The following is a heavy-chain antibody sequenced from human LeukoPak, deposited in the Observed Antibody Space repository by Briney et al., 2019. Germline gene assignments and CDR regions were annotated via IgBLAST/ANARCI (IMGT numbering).Heavy chain of an antibody. CDR2: IYSGGST. CDR1: GFTVSSNY. J-gene: IGHJ6*02. V-gene: IGHV3-53*01. CDR3: AKGPIVPLYYYYGMDV. D-gene: IGHD3-16*02. Sequence: PGGSLRLSCAASGFTVSSNYMSWVRRAPGKGLEWVSVIYSGGSTYYADSVKGRFTISRDNSKNTLYLQMNSLRAEDTAVYYCAKGPIVPLYYYYGMDVWGQGTTVTVSS.